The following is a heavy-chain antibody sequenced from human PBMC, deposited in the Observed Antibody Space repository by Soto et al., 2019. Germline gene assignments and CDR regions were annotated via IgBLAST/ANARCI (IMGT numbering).Heavy chain of an antibody. D-gene: IGHD3-10*01. CDR2: ISSNGGST. V-gene: IGHV3-64*01. CDR3: ARDSGRGGADAFDI. J-gene: IGHJ3*02. Sequence: GGSLRLSCAASGFTFSSYAMHWVRQAPGKGLEYVSAISSNGGSTYYANSVKGRFTISRDNSKNTLYLQMGSLRAEDMAVYYCARDSGRGGADAFDIWGQGTMVTVSS. CDR1: GFTFSSYA.